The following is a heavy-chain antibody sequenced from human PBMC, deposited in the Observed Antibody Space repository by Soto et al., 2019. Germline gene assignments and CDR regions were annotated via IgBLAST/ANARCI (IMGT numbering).Heavy chain of an antibody. D-gene: IGHD4-4*01. V-gene: IGHV4-39*01. CDR1: GGSISSSSYY. J-gene: IGHJ4*02. CDR2: IYYSGST. Sequence: QLQLQESGPGLVKPSETLSLTCTVSGGSISSSSYYWGWIRQPPGKGLEWIGSIYYSGSTYYNPSLKSRVPISVDTSKNQFSLKLSSVTAADTAVYYCARLHDYSNHPGIYWGQGTLVTVSS. CDR3: ARLHDYSNHPGIY.